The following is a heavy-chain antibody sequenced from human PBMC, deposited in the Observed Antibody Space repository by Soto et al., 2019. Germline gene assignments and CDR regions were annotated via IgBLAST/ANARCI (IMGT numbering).Heavy chain of an antibody. CDR1: GGTFSSYA. Sequence: SVKVSCKASGGTFSSYAISWVRQAPGQRLERMGGIIPIFGTANYAQKFQGRVTITADESTSTAYMELSSLRSEDTAVYYCARGSSGWYTAVSYYYYGMDVWGQGTTVTVSS. CDR3: ARGSSGWYTAVSYYYYGMDV. D-gene: IGHD6-19*01. J-gene: IGHJ6*02. CDR2: IIPIFGTA. V-gene: IGHV1-69*13.